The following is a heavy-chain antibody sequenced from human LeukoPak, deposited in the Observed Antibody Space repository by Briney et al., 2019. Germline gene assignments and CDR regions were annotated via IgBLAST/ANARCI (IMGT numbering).Heavy chain of an antibody. Sequence: ASVKVSCKASGYTFTGYYMHWVRQALGQGLEWMGWINPNSGGTNYAQKFQGRVTMTRDTSISTAYMELSRLRSDDTAVYYCARADRGIAAAGTRYFDYWGQGTLVTVSS. CDR2: INPNSGGT. CDR1: GYTFTGYY. CDR3: ARADRGIAAAGTRYFDY. J-gene: IGHJ4*02. V-gene: IGHV1-2*02. D-gene: IGHD6-13*01.